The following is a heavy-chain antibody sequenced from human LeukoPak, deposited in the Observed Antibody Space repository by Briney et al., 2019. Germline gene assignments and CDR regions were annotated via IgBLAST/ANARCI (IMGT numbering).Heavy chain of an antibody. V-gene: IGHV5-51*01. CDR3: ATFSNYGDFFDF. Sequence: GESLKISCQGSGYSFTSRWIAWVRQMPGKGVGWMGIIYPDDSDIRYNPSFQGQVTMSADKSVNVAYLQWSSLKASDTAMYYCATFSNYGDFFDFWGQGTLVTVSS. J-gene: IGHJ4*02. CDR2: IYPDDSDI. D-gene: IGHD4-17*01. CDR1: GYSFTSRW.